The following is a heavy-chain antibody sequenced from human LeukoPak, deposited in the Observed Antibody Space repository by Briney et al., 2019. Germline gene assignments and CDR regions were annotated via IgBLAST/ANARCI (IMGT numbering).Heavy chain of an antibody. CDR3: ARDPPHSGWSFPSDY. CDR1: GFNFGSYS. D-gene: IGHD6-19*01. Sequence: PGGSLRLSCAASGFNFGSYSMTWVRQAPGKGLEWVSVISADSATTFYADSVKGRFTISRDNAKNTVFLQMNSLRAEDTAVYYCARDPPHSGWSFPSDYWGQGTLVTVSS. J-gene: IGHJ4*02. V-gene: IGHV3-23*01. CDR2: ISADSATT.